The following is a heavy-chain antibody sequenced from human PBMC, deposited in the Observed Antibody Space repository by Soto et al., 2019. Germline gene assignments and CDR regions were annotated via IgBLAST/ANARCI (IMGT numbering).Heavy chain of an antibody. CDR1: GFTFSSYA. V-gene: IGHV3-23*01. CDR2: ISGSGGST. D-gene: IGHD1-26*01. Sequence: GGSLRLSCAASGFTFSSYAMSWVRQAPVKGLEGVSAISGSGGSTYYADSVKGRFTISRDNSKNTLYPQMNSLRAEDTAVYYCAKGGYSGSLDYWGQGTLVTVSS. J-gene: IGHJ4*02. CDR3: AKGGYSGSLDY.